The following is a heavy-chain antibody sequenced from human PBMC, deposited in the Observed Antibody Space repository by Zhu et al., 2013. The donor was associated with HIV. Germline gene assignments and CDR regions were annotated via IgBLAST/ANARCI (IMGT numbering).Heavy chain of an antibody. D-gene: IGHD1-1*01. Sequence: LQSGAEVRRPGASVTVSCTASGYNINNYFIHWVRQAPGQGPEWMGWINPSSGDTKYAQKFQGRVTITMDKSTSTSYMELSSLTFQDTAVYYCARDQGRDGMDVWGQGTTVIVS. J-gene: IGHJ6*02. V-gene: IGHV1-2*02. CDR1: GYNINNYF. CDR3: ARDQGRDGMDV. CDR2: INPSSGDT.